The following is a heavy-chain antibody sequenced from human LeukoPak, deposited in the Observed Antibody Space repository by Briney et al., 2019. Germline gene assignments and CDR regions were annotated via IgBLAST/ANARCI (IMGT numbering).Heavy chain of an antibody. J-gene: IGHJ4*02. D-gene: IGHD3-10*01. CDR2: IKQEGSEK. V-gene: IGHV3-7*01. CDR1: GFTFSSYW. CDR3: ARDQGGLWFGESFLYFDY. Sequence: GGSLRLSCAASGFTFSSYWMSWVRKAPGKGLEGVANIKQEGSEKYYVDSVKGRFTISRDNAKNSLYLQMNSLRAEDTAVYYCARDQGGLWFGESFLYFDYWGQGTLVTVSS.